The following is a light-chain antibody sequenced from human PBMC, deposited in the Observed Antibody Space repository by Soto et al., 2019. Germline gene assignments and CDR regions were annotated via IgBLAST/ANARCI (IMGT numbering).Light chain of an antibody. Sequence: EIVLTQSPGTLSLSPVERATLSFRASQSVSSNYLAWYQQKRGQAPRLLIYGASTRATGLPARFSGSGSGTDFTLTISSLQSEDFAVYYCQQYNTWPPITFGQGTRLEIK. J-gene: IGKJ5*01. V-gene: IGKV3-15*01. CDR3: QQYNTWPPIT. CDR2: GAS. CDR1: QSVSSN.